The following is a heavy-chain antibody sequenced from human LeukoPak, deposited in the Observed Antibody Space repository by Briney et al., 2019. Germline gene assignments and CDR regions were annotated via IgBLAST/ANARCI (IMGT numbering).Heavy chain of an antibody. CDR1: GFTFSNYW. V-gene: IGHV3-7*03. J-gene: IGHJ4*02. CDR2: IKQDGNDK. CDR3: AAPDY. Sequence: GGSLRLSCAGFGFTFSNYWMSWIRQAPGKGLEWLANIKQDGNDKNYVDSVKGRFTISRDNAKNSLYLQMNSLRAEDTAVYYCAAPDYWGQGTLVTVSS.